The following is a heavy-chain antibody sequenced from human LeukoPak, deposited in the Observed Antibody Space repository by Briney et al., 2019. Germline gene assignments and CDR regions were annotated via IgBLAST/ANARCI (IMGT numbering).Heavy chain of an antibody. J-gene: IGHJ5*02. CDR3: TRTYITGYTSTNWFDP. CDR1: GGSISSYY. CDR2: IYYSGST. V-gene: IGHV4-59*08. Sequence: SETLSLTCTVSGGSISSYYWSWIRQPPGKGLEWIGYIYYSGSTNYNPSLKSRVTISVDTSKNQFSLKLTSVTAADTAVYYCTRTYITGYTSTNWFDPWGQGTLVTVSS. D-gene: IGHD6-13*01.